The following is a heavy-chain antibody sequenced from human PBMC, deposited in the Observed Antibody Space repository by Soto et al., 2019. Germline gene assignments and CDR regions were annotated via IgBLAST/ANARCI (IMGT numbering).Heavy chain of an antibody. V-gene: IGHV4-59*08. J-gene: IGHJ5*02. CDR1: GGSISSYY. Sequence: SETLSLTCTVSGGSISSYYWSWIRQPPGKGLEWIGYIYYSGSTNYNPSLKSRVTISVDTSKNQFSLKLSSVTAADTAVYYCARAVSGSYYMRPYNWFDPWGQGTLVTVSS. D-gene: IGHD3-10*01. CDR2: IYYSGST. CDR3: ARAVSGSYYMRPYNWFDP.